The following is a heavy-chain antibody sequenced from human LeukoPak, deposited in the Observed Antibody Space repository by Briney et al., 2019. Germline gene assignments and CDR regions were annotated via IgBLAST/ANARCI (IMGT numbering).Heavy chain of an antibody. V-gene: IGHV3-23*01. CDR2: ISGSGGST. CDR3: AKRGVVVRVILVGFHKEAYYFDS. CDR1: GITLSNYG. D-gene: IGHD3-10*01. Sequence: GGSLRLSCAVSGITLSNYGMSWVRQAPGKGLEWVAGISGSGGSTNYADSVKGRFTVSRDNPENTLYLQMNSLRAEDTALYFCAKRGVVVRVILVGFHKEAYYFDSWGQGALVTVSS. J-gene: IGHJ4*02.